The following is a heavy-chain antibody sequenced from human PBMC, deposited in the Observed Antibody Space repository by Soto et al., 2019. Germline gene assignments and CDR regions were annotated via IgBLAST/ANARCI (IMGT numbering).Heavy chain of an antibody. J-gene: IGHJ6*02. CDR3: VRAWFWHGALDV. CDR1: GVTVSSDY. V-gene: IGHV3-66*01. CDR2: IYSGGST. Sequence: SGGSLRLACAASGVTVSSDYMSWVRQAPGKGLEWVSVIYSGGSTYYADSVKGRFIISRDTSKNTLYLQMNSLRAEDTAVYYCVRAWFWHGALDVWGQGTTVTVSS. D-gene: IGHD3-10*01.